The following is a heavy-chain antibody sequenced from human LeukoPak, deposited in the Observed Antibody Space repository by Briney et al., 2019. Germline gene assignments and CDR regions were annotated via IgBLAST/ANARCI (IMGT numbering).Heavy chain of an antibody. J-gene: IGHJ4*02. CDR1: GFTFSSNY. D-gene: IGHD3-22*01. Sequence: GGSLRLSCAASGFTFSSNYMSWVRQAPGKGLEWVSVIYSGGSTYYADSVKGRFTISRDNSKNTLYLQMNSLRAEDTAVYYCAGGASYYYDSSGFDYWGQGTLVTVSS. V-gene: IGHV3-53*01. CDR2: IYSGGST. CDR3: AGGASYYYDSSGFDY.